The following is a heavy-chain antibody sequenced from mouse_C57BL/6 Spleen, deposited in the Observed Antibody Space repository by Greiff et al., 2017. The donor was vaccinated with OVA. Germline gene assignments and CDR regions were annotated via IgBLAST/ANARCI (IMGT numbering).Heavy chain of an antibody. J-gene: IGHJ4*01. V-gene: IGHV14-1*01. CDR1: GFNIKDYY. Sequence: VQLQQSGAELVRPGASVKLSCTASGFNIKDYYMHWVKQRPEQGLEWIGRIDPEDGDTEYAPKFQGKATMTADTSSNTAYLQLSSLTSEDTAVYYCTTGCYYGNGYAMDYWGQGTSVTVSS. CDR3: TTGCYYGNGYAMDY. CDR2: IDPEDGDT. D-gene: IGHD2-1*01.